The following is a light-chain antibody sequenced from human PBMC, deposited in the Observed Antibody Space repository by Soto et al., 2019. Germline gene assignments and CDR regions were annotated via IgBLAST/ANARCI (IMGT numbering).Light chain of an antibody. CDR2: EVN. CDR1: SSDVGGYNY. CDR3: SSYTTSSTLV. J-gene: IGLJ3*02. Sequence: QSALTQPASVSGSPGQSITISCTGTSSDVGGYNYVSWYQHHPGKAPKLIIYEVNNRPSGVSNRFSGSKSGNTASLTISGLQAEDAADYYCSSYTTSSTLVFGGGTKVTVL. V-gene: IGLV2-14*01.